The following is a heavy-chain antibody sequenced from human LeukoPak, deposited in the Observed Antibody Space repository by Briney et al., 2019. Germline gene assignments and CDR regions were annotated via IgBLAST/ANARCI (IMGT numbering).Heavy chain of an antibody. CDR3: ARVKSSSWADASDI. Sequence: GGSLRLSCAASGFTFSSYWMSWVRQAPGKGLEWVANIKQDGSEKYYVDSVKGRFTISRDNAKNSLYLQMNSLRAEDTAVYYCARVKSSSWADASDIWGQGTMVTVSS. J-gene: IGHJ3*02. V-gene: IGHV3-7*01. D-gene: IGHD6-13*01. CDR1: GFTFSSYW. CDR2: IKQDGSEK.